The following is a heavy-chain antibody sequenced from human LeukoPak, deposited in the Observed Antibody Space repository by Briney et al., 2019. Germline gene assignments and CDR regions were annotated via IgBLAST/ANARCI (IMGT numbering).Heavy chain of an antibody. V-gene: IGHV1-2*02. J-gene: IGHJ5*02. CDR3: AREGCTSTSCHVIGDDNWFDP. D-gene: IGHD2-2*01. Sequence: GASVTVSCKASGYTFTGYYMHWVRPAPGQGLAWMGWINAYSGGTNYAQKFQGRVTMTTDTSITTVYMDLSRLTSDDTAVYYCAREGCTSTSCHVIGDDNWFDPWGQGTLLTVSS. CDR1: GYTFTGYY. CDR2: INAYSGGT.